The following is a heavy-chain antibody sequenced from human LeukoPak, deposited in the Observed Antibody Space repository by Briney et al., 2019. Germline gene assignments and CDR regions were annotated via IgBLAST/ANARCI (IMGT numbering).Heavy chain of an antibody. CDR1: GYNFTIYW. CDR2: IYPGDSDT. CDR3: ARRGLVGATRRREMYYFDY. J-gene: IGHJ4*02. V-gene: IGHV5-51*01. Sequence: GESLKISCKGSGYNFTIYWIGWVRQMPGKGLEWMGIIYPGDSDTTYSPSFQGQVTISADKSISTAYLQWSSLKASDTAMYYCARRGLVGATRRREMYYFDYWGQGTLVTVSS. D-gene: IGHD1-26*01.